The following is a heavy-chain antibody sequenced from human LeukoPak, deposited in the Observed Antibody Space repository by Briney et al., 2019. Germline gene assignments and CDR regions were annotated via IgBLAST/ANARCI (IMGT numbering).Heavy chain of an antibody. Sequence: PSETLSLTCAVSGYSTSSGYYWGWIRQPPGKGLEWIGSIYYSGSTHYNPSLKSRVTISVDTSQNQFSLKLSSVTAADTAVYYCARNDSSGYFDYWGQGTLVTVSS. V-gene: IGHV4-38-2*01. CDR1: GYSTSSGYY. CDR2: IYYSGST. CDR3: ARNDSSGYFDY. D-gene: IGHD3-22*01. J-gene: IGHJ4*02.